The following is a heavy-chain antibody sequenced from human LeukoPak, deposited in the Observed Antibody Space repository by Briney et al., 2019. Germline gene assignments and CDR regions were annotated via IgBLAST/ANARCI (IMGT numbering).Heavy chain of an antibody. J-gene: IGHJ5*02. CDR1: GYTFTSYD. Sequence: GASVKVSCKASGYTFTSYDINWVRQATGQGLQWMGGMNLNSGNTGYAQKFQGRVTMTRNTSISTAYMELSSLRSEDTAVYYCATVGQYCSTTSCYAWFDPCGQGTLVTVSS. D-gene: IGHD2-2*01. V-gene: IGHV1-8*01. CDR3: ATVGQYCSTTSCYAWFDP. CDR2: MNLNSGNT.